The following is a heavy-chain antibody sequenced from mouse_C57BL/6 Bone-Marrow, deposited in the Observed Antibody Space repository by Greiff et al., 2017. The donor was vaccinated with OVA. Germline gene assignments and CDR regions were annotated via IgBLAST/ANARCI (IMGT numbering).Heavy chain of an antibody. V-gene: IGHV1-39*01. Sequence: EVQLQESGPELVKPGASVKISCKASGYSFTDYNMNWVKQSNGKSLEWIGVINPNYGTTSYNQKFKGKATLTVDQSSSTAYMQRNSLTSEDSAVYYWARTGYDYDAYYAMDYWGQGTSVTVSS. CDR3: ARTGYDYDAYYAMDY. D-gene: IGHD2-4*01. J-gene: IGHJ4*01. CDR2: INPNYGTT. CDR1: GYSFTDYN.